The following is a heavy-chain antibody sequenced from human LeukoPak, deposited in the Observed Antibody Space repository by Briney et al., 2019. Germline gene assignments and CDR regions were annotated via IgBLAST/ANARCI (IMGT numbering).Heavy chain of an antibody. J-gene: IGHJ5*02. CDR2: ISYDGSNK. D-gene: IGHD3-16*01. Sequence: GRSLRLSCAASGFTFSSYGMHWVRQAPGKGLEWVAVISYDGSNKYYADSVKGRFTISRDNSKNTLYLQMNSLRAEDTAVYYCAKDTLVTGGRVSPDNWFDPWGQGTLVTVSS. V-gene: IGHV3-30*18. CDR3: AKDTLVTGGRVSPDNWFDP. CDR1: GFTFSSYG.